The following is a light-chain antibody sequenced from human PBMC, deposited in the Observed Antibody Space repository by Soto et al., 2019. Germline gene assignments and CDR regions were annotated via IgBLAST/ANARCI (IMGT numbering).Light chain of an antibody. CDR1: QTVGRNF. CDR2: HSS. J-gene: IGKJ4*01. Sequence: DIVLTQSPGTLSLSPGERATLSCRASQTVGRNFLAWYQQQPGQPPRLLVYHSSIVAAGLSYRFSGSGSATDFTLTISTLEPEDFAVYYCHQYAIAPFTFGGGTKVEI. V-gene: IGKV3-20*01. CDR3: HQYAIAPFT.